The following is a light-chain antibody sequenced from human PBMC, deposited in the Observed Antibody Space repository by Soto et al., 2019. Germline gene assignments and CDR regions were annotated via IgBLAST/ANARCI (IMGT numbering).Light chain of an antibody. CDR3: MQTLQSWT. V-gene: IGKV2-28*01. CDR2: LGS. J-gene: IGKJ1*01. CDR1: HILLHSNGYNY. Sequence: DIVMTQSPLSLPVTPGEPSSICCMSIHILLHSNGYNYLDWYLQKPGQSPQLLIYLGSNRASGVPDRFSGSGSGTDFTLKISRVEAEDVGVYYCMQTLQSWTFGQGTKVDIK.